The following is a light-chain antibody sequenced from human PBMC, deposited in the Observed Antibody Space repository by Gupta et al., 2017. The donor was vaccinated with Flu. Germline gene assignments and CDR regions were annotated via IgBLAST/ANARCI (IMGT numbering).Light chain of an antibody. CDR3: ASWDDSRSGQVV. CDR2: VNN. V-gene: IGLV1-44*01. Sequence: SALSQPPPASGTPGQRVSISCSGSSSSIGSNPVNWYQQLPGTAPKLLIYVNNQRPSGVPDRFSGSKSGTSDYLAISGLQAEDEADYYCASWDDSRSGQVVFGGGTKLTVL. J-gene: IGLJ2*01. CDR1: SSSIGSNP.